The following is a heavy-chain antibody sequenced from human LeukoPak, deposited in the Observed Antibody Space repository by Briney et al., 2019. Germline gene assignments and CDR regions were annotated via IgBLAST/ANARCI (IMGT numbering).Heavy chain of an antibody. CDR2: IYYSGST. CDR1: GGSVSSGSYY. D-gene: IGHD3-22*01. Sequence: SETLSLTCTVSGGSVSSGSYYWSWIRQPPGKGLEWIGYIYYSGSTNYNPSLKSRVTISVDTSKNQFSLKPSSVTAADTAVYYCARVWHYYDSSGYYYYYYGMDVWGQGTTVTVSS. V-gene: IGHV4-61*01. J-gene: IGHJ6*02. CDR3: ARVWHYYDSSGYYYYYYGMDV.